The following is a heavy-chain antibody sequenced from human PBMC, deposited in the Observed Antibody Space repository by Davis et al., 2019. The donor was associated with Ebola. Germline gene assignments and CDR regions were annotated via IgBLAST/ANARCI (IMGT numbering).Heavy chain of an antibody. CDR1: GFTISGSA. CDR3: TNRKNEY. V-gene: IGHV3-73*01. CDR2: LRSKSNSYAT. J-gene: IGHJ4*02. Sequence: AESLSLSCAASGFTISGSATHWVRHVSGKGLERVGRLRSKSNSYATAYAASEKGRFTISRDDSKNTAYLQMNSLKMDDTAVYYCTNRKNEYWGQGTLVTVSS.